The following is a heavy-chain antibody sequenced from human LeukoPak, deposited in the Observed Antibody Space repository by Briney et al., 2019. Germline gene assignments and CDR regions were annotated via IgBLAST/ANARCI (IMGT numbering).Heavy chain of an antibody. CDR3: ATLTVRGVINI. CDR1: GFTFSNTW. CDR2: IQSKTDGGTT. Sequence: GGSLRLSCAASGFTFSNTWMNWVRQAPGKGLEWVGRIQSKTDGGTTEYATPVKGRFTISRDDSKTTLYLQMNSLKTEDTAVYYCATLTVRGVINIWGQGTLATVSS. J-gene: IGHJ4*02. V-gene: IGHV3-15*01. D-gene: IGHD3-10*01.